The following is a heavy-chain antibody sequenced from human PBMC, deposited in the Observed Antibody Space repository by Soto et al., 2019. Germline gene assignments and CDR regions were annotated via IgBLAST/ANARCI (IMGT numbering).Heavy chain of an antibody. CDR2: ISTYTGNT. CDR3: ARGYYYGPGRPTPGGMAV. D-gene: IGHD3-10*01. J-gene: IGHJ6*02. V-gene: IGHV1-18*01. Sequence: QVHLVQSGAEVKKPGASVKVSCKASGYTFTNYDINWVRQAPGQGLEWMGWISTYTGNTNYAQKLQGRVTMTTDTCPSAAYMELRSLRSDDTAVYYCARGYYYGPGRPTPGGMAVWGQGTTVTVSS. CDR1: GYTFTNYD.